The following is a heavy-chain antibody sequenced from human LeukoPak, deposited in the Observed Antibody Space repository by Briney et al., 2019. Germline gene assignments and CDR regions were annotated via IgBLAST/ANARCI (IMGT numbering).Heavy chain of an antibody. V-gene: IGHV1-69*05. J-gene: IGHJ4*02. CDR1: GGTFSSYA. CDR3: ARASGSYYYFDY. Sequence: SVKVSCKASGGTFSSYAISWVRQAPGKGLEWMGGIIPIFGTANYAQKFQGRVTITTDESTSTAYMELSSLRSEDTAVYYCARASGSYYYFDYWGQGTLVTVSS. D-gene: IGHD1-26*01. CDR2: IIPIFGTA.